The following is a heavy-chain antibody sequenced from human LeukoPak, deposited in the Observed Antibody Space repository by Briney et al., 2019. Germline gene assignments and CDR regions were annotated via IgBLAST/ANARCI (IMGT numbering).Heavy chain of an antibody. Sequence: PGGSLRLSCAASGFTFSDFYMNWIRQAPGKGPEWISFIGSSSTHTNYADSVKDRFTISRDNAKNSLYLQMNSLRDEDTAVYYCARVWGYRNGFDYWGQGTLVTVSS. J-gene: IGHJ4*02. CDR3: ARVWGYRNGFDY. CDR2: IGSSSTHT. V-gene: IGHV3-11*06. D-gene: IGHD5-12*01. CDR1: GFTFSDFY.